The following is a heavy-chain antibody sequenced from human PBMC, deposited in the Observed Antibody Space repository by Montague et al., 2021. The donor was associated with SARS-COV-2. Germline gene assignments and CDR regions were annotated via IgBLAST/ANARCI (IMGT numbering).Heavy chain of an antibody. CDR2: LYYSGST. J-gene: IGHJ3*02. CDR1: GHSISRSNYY. CDR3: ASPTYYYDISGSDAFDI. V-gene: IGHV4-39*01. D-gene: IGHD3-22*01. Sequence: SETLSLTCTVSGHSISRSNYYWGWIRQPPGPVPVWIGSLYYSGSTYYNPSLKSRVTISVDTSKNQFSLKLSSVAAADTAVYYCASPTYYYDISGSDAFDIWGQGTMVTVSS.